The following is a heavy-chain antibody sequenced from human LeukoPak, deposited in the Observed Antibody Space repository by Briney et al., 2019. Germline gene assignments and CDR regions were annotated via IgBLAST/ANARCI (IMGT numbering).Heavy chain of an antibody. CDR2: ISAYNGNT. D-gene: IGHD2-2*01. Sequence: GASVKVSCKASGYSFTTYAMNWLRQAPGQGLEWMGWISAYNGNTNYAQKLQGRVTMTTDTSTSTAYMELRSLRSDDTAVYYCARVVVVVVPAAVREGYYYYYMDVWGKGTTVTVSS. J-gene: IGHJ6*03. CDR1: GYSFTTYA. V-gene: IGHV1-18*01. CDR3: ARVVVVVVPAAVREGYYYYYMDV.